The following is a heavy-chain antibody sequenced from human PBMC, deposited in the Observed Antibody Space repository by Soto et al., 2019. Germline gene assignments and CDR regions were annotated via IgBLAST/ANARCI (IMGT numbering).Heavy chain of an antibody. D-gene: IGHD1-1*01. CDR1: GFTFDDYA. CDR2: ISWYSVI. V-gene: IGHV3-9*01. CDR3: TRDQRLVDV. Sequence: GGSLRLSCAASGFTFDDYAMHWVRQAPGKGLEWVSGISWYSVIKYADSVQARFIISRDNARNSLYLQMNSLGAEDTAIYYCTRDQRLVDVWGPGTTVTVSS. J-gene: IGHJ6*02.